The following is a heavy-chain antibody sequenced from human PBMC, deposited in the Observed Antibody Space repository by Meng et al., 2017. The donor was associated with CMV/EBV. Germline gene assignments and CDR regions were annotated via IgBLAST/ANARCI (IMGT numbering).Heavy chain of an antibody. CDR3: ARGLIVRGSRGNWFDP. V-gene: IGHV4-34*01. Sequence: QWKLQQWGEGLLKPSETLSLTCAVYGGSFSGYYWSWIRQPPGKGLEWIGEINHSGSTNYNPSLKSRFTKSVDTSKNHFSLKLSSVTAADTAVYCCARGLIVRGSRGNWFDPWGRATLVTVSS. J-gene: IGHJ5*02. D-gene: IGHD3-10*02. CDR2: INHSGST. CDR1: GGSFSGYY.